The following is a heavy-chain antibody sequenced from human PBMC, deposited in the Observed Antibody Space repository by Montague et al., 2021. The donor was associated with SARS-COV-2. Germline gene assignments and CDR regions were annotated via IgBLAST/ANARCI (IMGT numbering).Heavy chain of an antibody. J-gene: IGHJ3*01. Sequence: SETLSLTCTVSGGSISNSIYYWGWIRRPPGKGLEWIGSIYYTGSTYYXSSLKSRVTISMNTSNNQFFLKLTSVTAADTAVYYCARPGRGYSYGLDAFEVWGQGTMVTVSS. CDR1: GGSISNSIYY. CDR2: IYYTGST. D-gene: IGHD5-18*01. V-gene: IGHV4-39*01. CDR3: ARPGRGYSYGLDAFEV.